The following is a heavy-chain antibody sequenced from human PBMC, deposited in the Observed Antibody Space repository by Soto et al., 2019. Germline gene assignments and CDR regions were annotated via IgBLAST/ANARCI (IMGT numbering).Heavy chain of an antibody. Sequence: SETLSLTCTVSGGSISSYYWSWIRQPPGKGLEWIGYIYYSGSTNYNPSLKSRVTISVDTSKNQFSLKLSSLTVADTAVYYCARHGAQRLKRIVGVVTPSPYYWFDPWGKGTLVTVAS. V-gene: IGHV4-59*08. J-gene: IGHJ5*02. CDR3: ARHGAQRLKRIVGVVTPSPYYWFDP. D-gene: IGHD3-3*01. CDR2: IYYSGST. CDR1: GGSISSYY.